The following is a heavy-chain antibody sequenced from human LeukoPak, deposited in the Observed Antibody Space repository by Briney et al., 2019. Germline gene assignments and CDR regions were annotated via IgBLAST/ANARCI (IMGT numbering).Heavy chain of an antibody. J-gene: IGHJ6*03. CDR1: GFTFSSYW. Sequence: AGGSLRLSCAASGFTFSSYWMSWVRQAPGKGREGVANIKQDGSEKYYVDSVKGRFTISRDNAKNSLYLQMNSLRAEDPAVYYCAREGIAVAGIYYYYMDVWGKGTTVTVSS. V-gene: IGHV3-7*01. CDR3: AREGIAVAGIYYYYMDV. D-gene: IGHD6-19*01. CDR2: IKQDGSEK.